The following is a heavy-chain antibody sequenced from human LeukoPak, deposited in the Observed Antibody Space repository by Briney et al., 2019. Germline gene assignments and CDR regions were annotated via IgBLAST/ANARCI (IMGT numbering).Heavy chain of an antibody. D-gene: IGHD6-6*01. CDR3: ARDQRVTGRPDIDY. Sequence: PGGSLRLSCAASGFTFRNHWMHWVRQTPGKGLVWVSRISSDGSSTTYADSVKGRFTISRDNAKNTLYLQMNNLRAEDTAMYYCARDQRVTGRPDIDYWGQGTLVIGSS. CDR2: ISSDGSST. J-gene: IGHJ4*02. V-gene: IGHV3-74*03. CDR1: GFTFRNHW.